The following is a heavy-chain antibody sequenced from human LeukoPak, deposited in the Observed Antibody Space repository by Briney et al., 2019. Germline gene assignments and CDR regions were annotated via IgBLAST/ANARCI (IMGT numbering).Heavy chain of an antibody. D-gene: IGHD3-22*01. J-gene: IGHJ6*02. CDR1: RFTFSSYG. Sequence: QPGRSLRLSCAASRFTFSSYGMHWVRQAPGKGLEWVAVISYDGSNKYYADSVKGRFTISRDNSKNTLYLQMNSLRAEDTAVYYCAKRHYDSSGYLGNYYYYGMDVWGQGTTVTVSS. V-gene: IGHV3-30*18. CDR3: AKRHYDSSGYLGNYYYYGMDV. CDR2: ISYDGSNK.